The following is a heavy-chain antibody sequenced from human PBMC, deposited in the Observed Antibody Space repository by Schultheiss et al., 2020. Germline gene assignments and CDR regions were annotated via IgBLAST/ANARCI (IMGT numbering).Heavy chain of an antibody. CDR1: GFTFSSYG. D-gene: IGHD6-13*01. CDR3: AKPWGSSSWYS. V-gene: IGHV3-30*18. CDR2: ISYDGSNK. J-gene: IGHJ4*02. Sequence: GGSLRLSCAASGFTFSSYGMHWVRQAPGKGLEWVAVISYDGSNKYYADSVKGRFTISRDNSKNTLYLQMNSLRAEDTAVYYCAKPWGSSSWYSWGQGTLVTVSS.